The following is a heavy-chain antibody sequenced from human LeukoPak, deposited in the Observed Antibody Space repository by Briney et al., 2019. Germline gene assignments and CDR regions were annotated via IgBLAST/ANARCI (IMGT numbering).Heavy chain of an antibody. D-gene: IGHD6-6*01. CDR3: AKDIWYSSSSRGRDYFDY. J-gene: IGHJ4*02. CDR1: GFTFDDYA. V-gene: IGHV3-43*02. CDR2: ISGDGGST. Sequence: GGSLRLSCAASGFTFDDYAMHWVRQAPGKVRGWVSLISGDGGSTYYADSMKGLFTISRDNSNNSMYLQMNSLRTEDTAFYYCAKDIWYSSSSRGRDYFDYWGQGTLVTVSS.